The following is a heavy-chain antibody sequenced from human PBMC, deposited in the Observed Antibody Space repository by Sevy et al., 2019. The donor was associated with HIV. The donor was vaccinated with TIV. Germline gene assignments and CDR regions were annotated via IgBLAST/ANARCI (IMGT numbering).Heavy chain of an antibody. D-gene: IGHD2-15*01. CDR1: GFTFSSYA. J-gene: IGHJ4*02. CDR2: ISGSGGST. V-gene: IGHV3-23*01. Sequence: GGSLRLSCAASGFTFSSYAMSWVRQAPGKGLEWVSAISGSGGSTYYADSVKGRFTSSRDNSKNTLYLQMNSLRAEDTAVYYCAKGVVGYCSGGSCYSYYFDYWGQGTLVTVSS. CDR3: AKGVVGYCSGGSCYSYYFDY.